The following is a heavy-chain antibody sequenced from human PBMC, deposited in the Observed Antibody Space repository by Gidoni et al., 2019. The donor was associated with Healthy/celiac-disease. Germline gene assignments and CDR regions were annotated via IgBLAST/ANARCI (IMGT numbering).Heavy chain of an antibody. CDR1: GGSIRSSSYY. J-gene: IGHJ6*04. Sequence: QLQLQESGPGLVKPSETLSLTCTVSGGSIRSSSYYWGWIRQPPGKGLEWIGSIYYSGSTYYNPSLKSRVTISVDTSKNQFSLKLSSVTAADTAVYYCARHPRPTYYDFWSPADVWGKGTTVTVSS. D-gene: IGHD3-3*01. CDR3: ARHPRPTYYDFWSPADV. V-gene: IGHV4-39*01. CDR2: IYYSGST.